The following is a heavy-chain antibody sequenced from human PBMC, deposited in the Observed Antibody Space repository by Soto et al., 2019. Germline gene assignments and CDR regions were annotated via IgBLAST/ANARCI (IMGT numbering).Heavy chain of an antibody. D-gene: IGHD6-19*01. CDR2: VYYTGST. CDR1: GGSMSCSY. V-gene: IGHV4-59*01. CDR3: ARSVAVPGAHIDY. Sequence: SETLSITCSVSGGSMSCSYWSWIRQSPGKGLEWLGYVYYTGSTNYSPSLRSRVSISVDTSKNEFSLRLSSVTAADTAVYFCARSVAVPGAHIDYWGQGTQVTVSS. J-gene: IGHJ4*02.